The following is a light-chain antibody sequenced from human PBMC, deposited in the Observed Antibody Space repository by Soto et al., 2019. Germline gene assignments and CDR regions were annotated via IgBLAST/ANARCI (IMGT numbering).Light chain of an antibody. CDR2: AAS. V-gene: IGKV1-8*01. J-gene: IGKJ4*01. Sequence: AIRMTQSPSSFSASTGDRVTITCRASQGISSYLAWYQQKPGKAPKLLIYAASTLQSGVPSRFSGSGSGTDFTLTISSLQPEDFATYYCLQHNSYPLTFGGGTKVDIK. CDR3: LQHNSYPLT. CDR1: QGISSY.